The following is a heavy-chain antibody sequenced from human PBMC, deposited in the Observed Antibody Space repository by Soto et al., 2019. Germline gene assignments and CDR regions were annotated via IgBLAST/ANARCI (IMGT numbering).Heavy chain of an antibody. CDR1: GYTFISYD. CDR3: ARGPERWRGAGTMRD. D-gene: IGHD1-1*01. J-gene: IGHJ4*02. CDR2: VNPNSGNT. V-gene: IGHV1-8*01. Sequence: QVQLVQSGAEVKKPGASVKVSCKASGYTFISYDIYWVRQATGQGLEWMGWVNPNSGNTDYAQKFQGRVTMTWTTSISTAYMELRSLTSEDTAVYYCARGPERWRGAGTMRDWGQGTLVTVSS.